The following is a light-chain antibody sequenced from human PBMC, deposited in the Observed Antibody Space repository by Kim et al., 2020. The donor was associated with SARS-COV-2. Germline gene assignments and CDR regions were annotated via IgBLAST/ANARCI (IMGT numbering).Light chain of an antibody. V-gene: IGKV3-15*01. CDR1: ESVTRN. Sequence: VSPGERATLSCRASESVTRNGAWYQQKPGQAPRLLIYGASTRANGIPARFSGSGSGTDFTLTISSLQSEDFAVYYCQQFNNWPWTFGQGTKVDIK. CDR2: GAS. J-gene: IGKJ1*01. CDR3: QQFNNWPWT.